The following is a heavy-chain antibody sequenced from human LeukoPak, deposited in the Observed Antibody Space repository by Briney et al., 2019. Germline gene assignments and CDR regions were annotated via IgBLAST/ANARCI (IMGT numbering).Heavy chain of an antibody. Sequence: ASVTVSFTSSAYTFTFYYMRLVRHAPGQGLELMGWINLNSGGTNYEQEFPVRVTMTRDTSISTAYMELSRLRSDDTAVYYCARYEKELETLDYWGQGTLVTVSS. CDR3: ARYEKELETLDY. V-gene: IGHV1-2*02. D-gene: IGHD4-23*01. CDR2: INLNSGGT. CDR1: AYTFTFYY. J-gene: IGHJ4*02.